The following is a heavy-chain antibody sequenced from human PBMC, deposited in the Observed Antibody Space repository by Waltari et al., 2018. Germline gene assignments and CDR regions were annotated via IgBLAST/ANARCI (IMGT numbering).Heavy chain of an antibody. CDR1: GYPFNNYG. Sequence: QVEESGGGVVQPGGSLRLSCVASGYPFNNYGMQWVRQAPGKGLELVAGRSSDGSGKYYADSMKGRLTMSRDNSKNTVYLQMNSLRPEDTAVYYCAKAGGIYNYPLDPWGQGTLVTVSS. CDR3: AKAGGIYNYPLDP. V-gene: IGHV3-30*18. CDR2: RSSDGSGK. D-gene: IGHD1-26*01. J-gene: IGHJ5*02.